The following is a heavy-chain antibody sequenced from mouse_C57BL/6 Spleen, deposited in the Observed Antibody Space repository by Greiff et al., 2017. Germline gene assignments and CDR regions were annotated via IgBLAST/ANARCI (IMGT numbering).Heavy chain of an antibody. V-gene: IGHV1-55*01. D-gene: IGHD1-1*01. CDR1: GYTFTSYW. Sequence: QVQLQQPGAELVKPGASVKMSCKASGYTFTSYWITWVKQRPGQGLEWIGDIYPGSGSTNYNEKFKSKATLTVDTSSSTAYMQLSSLTSEDSAVYYCARSALTTVVATPFYFDYWGQGTTLTVSS. CDR2: IYPGSGST. CDR3: ARSALTTVVATPFYFDY. J-gene: IGHJ2*01.